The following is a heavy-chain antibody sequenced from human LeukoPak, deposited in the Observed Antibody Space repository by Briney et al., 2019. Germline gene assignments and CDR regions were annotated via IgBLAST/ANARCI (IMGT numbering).Heavy chain of an antibody. Sequence: GGSLRLSCAASGFTFSSYSMNWVRQAPGKGLEWISYISSSGSIIYYADSVKGRFTISRDNAKNSLFLQMNSLRAEDTAVYYCARSSGSYTGSDYWGQGALVTVSS. D-gene: IGHD1-26*01. CDR2: ISSSGSII. CDR1: GFTFSSYS. CDR3: ARSSGSYTGSDY. J-gene: IGHJ4*02. V-gene: IGHV3-48*01.